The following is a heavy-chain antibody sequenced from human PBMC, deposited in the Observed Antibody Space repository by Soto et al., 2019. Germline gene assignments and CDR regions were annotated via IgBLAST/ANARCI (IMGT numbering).Heavy chain of an antibody. J-gene: IGHJ4*02. CDR2: IRSDGSIT. CDR3: ATGTYYGSGTYFFEY. D-gene: IGHD3-10*01. Sequence: EVQLVESGGGLVQPGGSLRLSCAASGFTFSSYWMHWGRQAPGKGLVWVSRIRSDGSITTYADSVKGRFTISRDNAKNTLSLQMNSLGADDTAMYYCATGTYYGSGTYFFEYWGQGILVTVSS. CDR1: GFTFSSYW. V-gene: IGHV3-74*01.